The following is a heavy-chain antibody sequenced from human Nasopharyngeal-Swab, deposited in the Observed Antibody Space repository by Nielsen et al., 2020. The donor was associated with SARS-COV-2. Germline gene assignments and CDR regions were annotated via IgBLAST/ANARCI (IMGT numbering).Heavy chain of an antibody. Sequence: SETLSLTCTVSGGSISSGGYYWSWIRQHPGKGLEWIGYIYYSGSTYYNPSLKSRVTISVDRSKNQFSLNLSSVTAADTAVYYCAREVGVTMIPPGYFDYWGQGTLVTVSS. CDR2: IYYSGST. D-gene: IGHD3-22*01. V-gene: IGHV4-31*03. J-gene: IGHJ4*02. CDR3: AREVGVTMIPPGYFDY. CDR1: GGSISSGGYY.